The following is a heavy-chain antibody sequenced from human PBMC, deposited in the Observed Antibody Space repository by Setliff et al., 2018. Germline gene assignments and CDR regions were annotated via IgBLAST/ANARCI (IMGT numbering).Heavy chain of an antibody. J-gene: IGHJ6*04. Sequence: SETLSLTCAVSGGSISSSNWWSWVRQPPGKGLEWIGEIYHSGSTNYNPSLKSRVTISVDKSKNQFSLKLSSVTAADTAVYYCARDRQYCSSPTCYSSYFYYYGMDVWGKGTTVTVSS. D-gene: IGHD2-2*02. CDR1: GGSISSSNW. V-gene: IGHV4-4*02. CDR3: ARDRQYCSSPTCYSSYFYYYGMDV. CDR2: IYHSGST.